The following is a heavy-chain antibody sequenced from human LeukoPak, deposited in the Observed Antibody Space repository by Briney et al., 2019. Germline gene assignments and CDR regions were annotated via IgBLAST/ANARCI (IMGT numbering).Heavy chain of an antibody. CDR1: GGSFSGYY. J-gene: IGHJ6*02. Sequence: SETLSLTCAVYGGSFSGYYWSWIRQPPGKGLEWIGEINHSGSANYNPSLKSRVIISVDTSKNQFSLKLSSVTAADTAVYYCARLSHYYSMDVWGQGTTVTVSS. V-gene: IGHV4-34*01. CDR2: INHSGSA. CDR3: ARLSHYYSMDV.